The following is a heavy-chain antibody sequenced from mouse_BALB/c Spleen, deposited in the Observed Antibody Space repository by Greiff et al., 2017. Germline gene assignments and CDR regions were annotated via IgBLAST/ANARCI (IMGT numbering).Heavy chain of an antibody. CDR3: ARDNRDYFDY. J-gene: IGHJ2*01. CDR2: IWAGGST. V-gene: IGHV2-9*02. CDR1: GFSLTSYG. Sequence: VQLQESGPGLVEPSQSLSIICTVSGFSLTSYGVHWVRQPPGKGLEWLGVIWAGGSTNYNSALMSRLSISKDNSKSQVFLKMNSLQTDDTAMYYCARDNRDYFDYWGQGTTLTVSS.